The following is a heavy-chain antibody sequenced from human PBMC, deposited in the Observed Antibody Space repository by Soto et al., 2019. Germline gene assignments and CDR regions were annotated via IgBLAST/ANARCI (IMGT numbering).Heavy chain of an antibody. D-gene: IGHD6-6*01. CDR1: GFTFSSYW. Sequence: EVQLVESGGGLVQPGGSLRLSCAASGFTFSSYWMSWVRQAPGKGLEWVANIKQDGSEKYYVDSVKGRFTISSDNAKNSLYLQMNSLRAEDTAVYYCAREMGIAARILTTDYWGQGTLVTVSS. CDR3: AREMGIAARILTTDY. V-gene: IGHV3-7*05. CDR2: IKQDGSEK. J-gene: IGHJ4*02.